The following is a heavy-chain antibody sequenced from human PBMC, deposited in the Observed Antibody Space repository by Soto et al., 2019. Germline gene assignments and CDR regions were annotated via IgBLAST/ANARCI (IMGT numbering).Heavy chain of an antibody. J-gene: IGHJ4*02. Sequence: DVRLAESGGGLVQPGGSLRLSCTTSGFSFASFAMTWVRQAPGKGLEWVATISGSDGKTYYADSVKGRFSIPRDTTRNTLYQQRTSGRADDGAINCGAKWISLDYWGQGPRVTVSS. V-gene: IGHV3-23*04. D-gene: IGHD5-12*01. CDR1: GFSFASFA. CDR3: AKWISLDY. CDR2: ISGSDGKT.